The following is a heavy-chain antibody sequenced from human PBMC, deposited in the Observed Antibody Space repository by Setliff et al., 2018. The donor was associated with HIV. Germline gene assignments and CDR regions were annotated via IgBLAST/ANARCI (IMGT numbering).Heavy chain of an antibody. Sequence: SETLSLTCTVSGGSITTSSFYWGWIRQAPGKGLEWIGDIYYSGSTHYNPSLQSRVTISVDTSKNQFSLRLSSVTAADTAVYYCARRPSPYYYYDSSGYSGGNVDYWGQGTLVTSPQ. V-gene: IGHV4-39*01. CDR2: IYYSGST. CDR3: ARRPSPYYYYDSSGYSGGNVDY. J-gene: IGHJ4*02. D-gene: IGHD3-22*01. CDR1: GGSITTSSFY.